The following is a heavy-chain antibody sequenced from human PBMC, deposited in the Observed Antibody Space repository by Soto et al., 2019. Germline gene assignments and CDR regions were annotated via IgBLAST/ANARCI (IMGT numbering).Heavy chain of an antibody. CDR1: GGSFSGYY. Sequence: PSETLSLTCAVYGGSFSGYYWSWIRQPPGKGLEWIGEINHSGSTNYNPSLKSRVTISVDTSKNQFSLKLSSVTAADTAVYYCARSLSLWFGELLYTSYYYYYGMDVWGQGTTVTVSS. CDR3: ARSLSLWFGELLYTSYYYYYGMDV. V-gene: IGHV4-34*01. CDR2: INHSGST. J-gene: IGHJ6*02. D-gene: IGHD3-10*01.